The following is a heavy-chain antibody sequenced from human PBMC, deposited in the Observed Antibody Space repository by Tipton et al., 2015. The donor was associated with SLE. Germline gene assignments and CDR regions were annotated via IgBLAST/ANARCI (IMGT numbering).Heavy chain of an antibody. Sequence: TLSLTCTVSGGSISRFYWSWIRQPPGTGLEWIGSIYYSGSTSYNPSLKSRVTISVDTSKNQFSLELSSVTAADTAVYYCVSGARGWFDYWGQGTLVTVSS. D-gene: IGHD6-25*01. CDR3: VSGARGWFDY. J-gene: IGHJ4*02. CDR2: IYYSGST. CDR1: GGSISRFY. V-gene: IGHV4-59*12.